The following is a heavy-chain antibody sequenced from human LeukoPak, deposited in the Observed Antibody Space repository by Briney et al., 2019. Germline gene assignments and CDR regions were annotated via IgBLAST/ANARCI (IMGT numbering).Heavy chain of an antibody. CDR1: GYTFTSYD. V-gene: IGHV1-8*01. D-gene: IGHD3-9*01. CDR2: MNPNSGNT. Sequence: ASVKVSCKASGYTFTSYDINWVRQATGQGLEWMGWMNPNSGNTGYAQKFQGRVTMTRNTSISTAYMELSSLRSEDTAVYYCARGQTHYDISTDYYIDNWFDPLGQGTLVTVFS. J-gene: IGHJ5*02. CDR3: ARGQTHYDISTDYYIDNWFDP.